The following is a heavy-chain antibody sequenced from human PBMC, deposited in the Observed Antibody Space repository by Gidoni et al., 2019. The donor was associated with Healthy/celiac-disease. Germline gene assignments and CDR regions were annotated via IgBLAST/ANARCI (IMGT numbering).Heavy chain of an antibody. Sequence: QVQLVESGGGVVQPGRSLRLSCAASGFTFSSYGMPWVRQAPGKGLEWVAVISYDGSNKYYADSVKGRFTISRDNSKNTLYLQMNSLRAEDTAVYYCAKVAYYYGSGSPYYYYYGMDVWGQGTTVTVSS. D-gene: IGHD3-10*01. CDR3: AKVAYYYGSGSPYYYYYGMDV. CDR1: GFTFSSYG. V-gene: IGHV3-30*18. CDR2: ISYDGSNK. J-gene: IGHJ6*02.